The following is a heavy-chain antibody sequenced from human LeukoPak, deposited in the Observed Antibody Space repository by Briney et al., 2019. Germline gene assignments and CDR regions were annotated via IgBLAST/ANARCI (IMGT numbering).Heavy chain of an antibody. CDR2: ISNGGDHT. D-gene: IGHD3-22*01. Sequence: GGSLRLSCVASGFTFRDFSMSWVRQAPGKGLEWVSVISNGGDHTYYADSVKGRFTISRDNSKNTLYLQMNSLRAEDTAVYYCARDLGDSSGYARHHSYFDYWGQGTLVTVSS. CDR3: ARDLGDSSGYARHHSYFDY. V-gene: IGHV3-23*01. CDR1: GFTFRDFS. J-gene: IGHJ4*02.